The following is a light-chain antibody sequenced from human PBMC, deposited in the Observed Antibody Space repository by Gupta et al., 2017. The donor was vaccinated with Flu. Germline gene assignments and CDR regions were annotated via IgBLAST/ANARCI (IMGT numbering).Light chain of an antibody. CDR3: GVWDSSLSVWV. CDR2: ENN. V-gene: IGLV1-51*02. J-gene: IGLJ3*02. CDR1: TSNIGINY. Sequence: QSVLTQPPSVSAAPGQTVTISCSGSTSNIGINYVSWYQVLPGVAPKLLIWENNRRLSGFPDRFSGSRSGTSATLGIAGLQTGDEADYYCGVWDSSLSVWVFGGGTKLTVL.